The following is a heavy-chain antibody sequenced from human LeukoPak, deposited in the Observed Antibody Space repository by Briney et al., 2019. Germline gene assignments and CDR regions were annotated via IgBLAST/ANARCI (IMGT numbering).Heavy chain of an antibody. D-gene: IGHD3-10*01. CDR1: GGSISSYY. CDR3: ARGSITMVRGVMVEFDY. V-gene: IGHV4-59*01. J-gene: IGHJ4*02. CDR2: IYYSGST. Sequence: NPSETLSLTCTVSGGSISSYYWSWIRQPPGKGLGWIGYIYYSGSTNYNPSLKSRVTISVDTSKNQFSLKLSSVTAADTAVYYCARGSITMVRGVMVEFDYWGQGTLVTVSS.